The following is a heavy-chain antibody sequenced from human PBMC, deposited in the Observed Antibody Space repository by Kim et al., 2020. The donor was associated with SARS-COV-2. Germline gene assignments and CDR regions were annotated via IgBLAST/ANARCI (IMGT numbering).Heavy chain of an antibody. CDR3: AREHARWELMASGVDP. Sequence: GGSLRLSCAASGFTFSSYAMHWVRQAPGKGLEWVAVISYDGSNKYYADSVKGRFTISRDNSKNTLYLQMNSLRAEDTAVYYCAREHARWELMASGVDPWG. CDR1: GFTFSSYA. J-gene: IGHJ5*02. D-gene: IGHD1-26*01. CDR2: ISYDGSNK. V-gene: IGHV3-30*04.